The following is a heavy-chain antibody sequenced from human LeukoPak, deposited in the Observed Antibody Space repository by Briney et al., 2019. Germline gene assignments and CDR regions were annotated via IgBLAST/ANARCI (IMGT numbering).Heavy chain of an antibody. CDR1: GDTFTKYH. V-gene: IGHV3-64*01. CDR3: ARVASGSYPYYYYGMDV. Sequence: GASVKVSCKASGDTFTKYHMHWVRQAPGKGLEYVSAISSNGGSTYYANSVKGRFTISRDNSKNTLYLQMGSLRAEDMAVYYCARVASGSYPYYYYGMDVWAKGPRSPSP. CDR2: ISSNGGST. D-gene: IGHD1-26*01. J-gene: IGHJ6*02.